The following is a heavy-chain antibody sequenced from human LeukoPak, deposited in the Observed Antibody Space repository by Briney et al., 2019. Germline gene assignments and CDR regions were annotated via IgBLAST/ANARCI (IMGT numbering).Heavy chain of an antibody. Sequence: GGSLILSCAGAGFTFSSYWMSCVRQAPGKGPEWVANIKRDGLEKHYVDSVKGRFNISRDNAKSSLYLQMNSLRAEDTAVYYCTRDEAAATNWGQGTLVTVSS. V-gene: IGHV3-7*01. J-gene: IGHJ4*02. CDR2: IKRDGLEK. CDR3: TRDEAAATN. CDR1: GFTFSSYW. D-gene: IGHD6-13*01.